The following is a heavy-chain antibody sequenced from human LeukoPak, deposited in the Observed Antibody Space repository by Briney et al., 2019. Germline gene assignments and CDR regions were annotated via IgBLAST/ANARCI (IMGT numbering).Heavy chain of an antibody. V-gene: IGHV3-23*01. CDR2: LSGSGGTT. CDR3: AKDGGVYYGSGSFSLLFDWFDP. Sequence: GGSLRLSCAASGFTFSSNDINWVRQAPGKGLEWVSALSGSGGTTYYADSVRGRFTISRDNSKNTLYLQMNSLRAEDTAVYYCAKDGGVYYGSGSFSLLFDWFDPRGQGTLVIVSS. CDR1: GFTFSSND. J-gene: IGHJ5*02. D-gene: IGHD3-10*01.